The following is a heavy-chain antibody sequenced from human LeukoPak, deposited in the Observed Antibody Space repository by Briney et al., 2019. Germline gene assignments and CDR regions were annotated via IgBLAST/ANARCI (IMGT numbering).Heavy chain of an antibody. CDR2: ISAYNGNT. V-gene: IGHV1-18*01. CDR1: GYTFTSYG. D-gene: IGHD3-10*01. J-gene: IGHJ4*02. CDR3: ARDLRSTMVRGVPRALNY. Sequence: ASVKVSCKASGYTFTSYGISWVRQAPGQGLEWMEWISAYNGNTNYAQKLQGRVTMTTDTSTSTAYMELRSLRSDDTAVYYCARDLRSTMVRGVPRALNYWGQGTLVTVSS.